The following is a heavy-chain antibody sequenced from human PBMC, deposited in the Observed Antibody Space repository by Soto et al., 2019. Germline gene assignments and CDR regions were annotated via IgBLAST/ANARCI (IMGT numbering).Heavy chain of an antibody. J-gene: IGHJ6*02. Sequence: PGESLKISCKGSGYSFTSYWISWVRQMPGKGLEWMGRIDPSDSYTNYSPSFQGHVTISADKSISTAYLQWSSLKASDTAMYYCARQIRGPRGGYYYYYGMDVWGQGTTVTVSS. V-gene: IGHV5-10-1*01. D-gene: IGHD3-16*01. CDR3: ARQIRGPRGGYYYYYGMDV. CDR1: GYSFTSYW. CDR2: IDPSDSYT.